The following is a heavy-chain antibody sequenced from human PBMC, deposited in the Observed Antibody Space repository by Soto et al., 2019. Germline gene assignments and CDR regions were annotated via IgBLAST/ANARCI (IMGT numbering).Heavy chain of an antibody. CDR3: AKEIVATLRPTRIYYYYGMDV. D-gene: IGHD5-12*01. CDR2: KSFDGSNS. Sequence: QEQLVESGGGVVQPGKSLRLSCAASGFTFSRYGMHWVRQAPGKGLEWVAVKSFDGSNSFYADSVKGRFIISRDNSRNTLYLEMNSLRAEDTAVYYCAKEIVATLRPTRIYYYYGMDVWGQGTTVTVSS. J-gene: IGHJ6*02. CDR1: GFTFSRYG. V-gene: IGHV3-30*18.